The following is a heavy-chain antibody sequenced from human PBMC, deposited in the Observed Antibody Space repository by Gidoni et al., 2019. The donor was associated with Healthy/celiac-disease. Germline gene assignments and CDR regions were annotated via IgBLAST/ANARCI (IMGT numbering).Heavy chain of an antibody. V-gene: IGHV3-30-3*01. J-gene: IGHJ6*02. CDR3: AREGTYYDFWRGYIDYYYYGMDV. CDR1: GFTFGSYA. Sequence: QVQLVESGGGVAQPGRSLRLSCAASGFTFGSYAMHWVRQAPGKGREGVAVISDDGSNKYYADYVKGRFNISRDNSKNKLYLKMNSLRAEDTDVYYCAREGTYYDFWRGYIDYYYYGMDVWGQGTTVTVSS. D-gene: IGHD3-3*01. CDR2: ISDDGSNK.